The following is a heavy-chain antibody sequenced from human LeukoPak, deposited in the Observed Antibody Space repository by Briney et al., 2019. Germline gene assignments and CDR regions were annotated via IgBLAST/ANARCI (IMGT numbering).Heavy chain of an antibody. D-gene: IGHD3-10*01. V-gene: IGHV4-31*03. Sequence: PSQTLSLTCTVSGGSISSGGYYWSWIRQHPGKGLEWIGYIYYSGSTYYNPSLKSRVTISVDTSKNQFSLKLSSVTAADTAVYYCARDGRITMVRGGNWFDPWGQGTLVTVSS. CDR2: IYYSGST. J-gene: IGHJ5*02. CDR3: ARDGRITMVRGGNWFDP. CDR1: GGSISSGGYY.